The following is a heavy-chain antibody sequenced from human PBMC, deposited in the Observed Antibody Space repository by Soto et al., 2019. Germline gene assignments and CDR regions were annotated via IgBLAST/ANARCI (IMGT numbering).Heavy chain of an antibody. D-gene: IGHD3-9*01. CDR3: AADQPTYYDILTGPLDY. J-gene: IGHJ4*02. CDR1: GFTFTSSA. CDR2: IVVGSGNT. Sequence: ASVKVSCKASGFTFTSSAVQWVRQARGQRLEWIGWIVVGSGNTNYAQKFQERVTITRDMSTSTAYMELSSLRSEDTAVYYCAADQPTYYDILTGPLDYWGQGTLVTVSS. V-gene: IGHV1-58*01.